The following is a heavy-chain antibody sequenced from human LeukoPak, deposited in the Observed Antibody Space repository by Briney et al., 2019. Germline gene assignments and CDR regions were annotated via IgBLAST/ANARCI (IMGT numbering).Heavy chain of an antibody. CDR3: AKDSGSGSYVDY. D-gene: IGHD3-10*01. CDR1: GFTFDDYA. V-gene: IGHV3-43*02. J-gene: IGHJ4*02. Sequence: GGSLRLSCAASGFTFDDYAMHWVRQAPGKGLEWVSLISGDGGSTYYADSVKGRFTISRDNSKNSLYLQMNSLRAEDTALYYCAKDSGSGSYVDYWGQGTLVTVSS. CDR2: ISGDGGST.